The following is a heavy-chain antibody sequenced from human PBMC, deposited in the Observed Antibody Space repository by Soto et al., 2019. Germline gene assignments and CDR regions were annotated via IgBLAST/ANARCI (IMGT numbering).Heavy chain of an antibody. CDR1: GFTFRNYA. V-gene: IGHV3-23*01. D-gene: IGHD1-20*01. Sequence: GGSLRLSCAASGFTFRNYAMNWVRQAPGKGLEWVSGIISNGPTCYADSVKGRFTISRDNSKNTLYLQMNSLRAEDTAVYYCAKDAHPAMITLFDFWGQGTLVTVSS. J-gene: IGHJ4*02. CDR2: IISNGPT. CDR3: AKDAHPAMITLFDF.